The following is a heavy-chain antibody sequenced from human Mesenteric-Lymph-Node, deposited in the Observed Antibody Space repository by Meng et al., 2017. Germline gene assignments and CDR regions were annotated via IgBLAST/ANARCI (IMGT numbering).Heavy chain of an antibody. J-gene: IGHJ4*01. CDR1: GFDFKSYG. CDR3: AKRGGNNYHFDY. D-gene: IGHD5-24*01. CDR2: LSWNSNDA. V-gene: IGHV3-20*04. Sequence: VLLVECGGGVERPGGSLRLSCAASGFDFKSYGMSWVRQAPGKGLEWVSGLSWNSNDAGYADSVKGRFTISRDNAKNSLYLQMTSLRAEDTAFYYCAKRGGNNYHFDYWGHGTLVTVSS.